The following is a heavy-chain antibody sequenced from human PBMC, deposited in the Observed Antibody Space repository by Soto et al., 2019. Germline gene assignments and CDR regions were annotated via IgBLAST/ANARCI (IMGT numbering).Heavy chain of an antibody. D-gene: IGHD5-18*01. V-gene: IGHV4-4*07. CDR2: IYSGGRN. CDR1: GGSISSFY. CDR3: ARGNMVQLWVN. Sequence: SETLSLTXTVSGGSISSFYWSWIRQPAGKGLEWIGRIYSGGRNNYNPSLKSRVTISVDTSKNQFSLKLSSVTAADPAVYYCARGNMVQLWVNWGQGTLVTVSS. J-gene: IGHJ4*02.